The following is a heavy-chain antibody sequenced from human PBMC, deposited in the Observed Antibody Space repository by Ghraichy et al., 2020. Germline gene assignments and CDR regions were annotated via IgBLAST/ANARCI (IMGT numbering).Heavy chain of an antibody. J-gene: IGHJ6*02. CDR1: GFTFSSYA. D-gene: IGHD6-19*01. CDR2: ISYDGSNK. Sequence: GESLNISCAASGFTFSSYAMHWVRQAPGKGLEWVAVISYDGSNKYYADSVKGRFTISRDNSKNTLYLQMNSLRAEDTAVYYCARDRQWLPEYYYYYYGMDVWGQGTTVTVSS. V-gene: IGHV3-30*04. CDR3: ARDRQWLPEYYYYYYGMDV.